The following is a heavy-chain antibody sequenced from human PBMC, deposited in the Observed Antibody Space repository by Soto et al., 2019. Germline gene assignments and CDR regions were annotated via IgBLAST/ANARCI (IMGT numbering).Heavy chain of an antibody. V-gene: IGHV1-18*01. CDR1: GYTFTTYG. CDR3: ARFYASGSYPYDY. J-gene: IGHJ4*02. Sequence: ASVKVTCQASGYTFTTYGISWVRQAPGQGLAWMGWISAYNGNTNYAQNLQGRVTXXTXXXXSXXXMXXRSXRSDDTAVYYCARFYASGSYPYDYWGQGTLVTVSS. CDR2: ISAYNGNT. D-gene: IGHD3-10*01.